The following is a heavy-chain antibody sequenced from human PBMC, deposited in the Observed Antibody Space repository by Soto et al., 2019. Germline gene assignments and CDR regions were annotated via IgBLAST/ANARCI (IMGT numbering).Heavy chain of an antibody. J-gene: IGHJ6*02. CDR2: IKSKTDGGTT. D-gene: IGHD3-22*01. CDR3: TADIAGVDDSSGYYTLYYYYGMDV. V-gene: IGHV3-15*01. CDR1: GFTFSNAW. Sequence: PGGSLRLSCAASGFTFSNAWMSWVRQAPGKGLEWVGRIKSKTDGGTTDYAAPVKGRFTISRDDSKNTLYLQMNSLKTEDTAVYYCTADIAGVDDSSGYYTLYYYYGMDVWGQGTTVTVSS.